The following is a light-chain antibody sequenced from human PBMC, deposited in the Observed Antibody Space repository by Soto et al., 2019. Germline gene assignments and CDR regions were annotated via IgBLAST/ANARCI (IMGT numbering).Light chain of an antibody. Sequence: DIQITQSPSTLSASVGDRVTITCLTRQVIRDWLAWYQQRPGKAPKLLIYDASNLESGVPSRFTGSGSGTEFSLTISSLQPDDFAIYYCQHYSRYAGTFGQGTKVDIK. CDR1: QVIRDW. V-gene: IGKV1-5*01. CDR2: DAS. CDR3: QHYSRYAGT. J-gene: IGKJ1*01.